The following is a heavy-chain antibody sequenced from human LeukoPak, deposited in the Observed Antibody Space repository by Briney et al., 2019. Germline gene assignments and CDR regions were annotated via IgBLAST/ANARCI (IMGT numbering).Heavy chain of an antibody. D-gene: IGHD3-10*01. J-gene: IGHJ6*02. CDR3: ARDRYYGSGSYLKAGHYYGIDV. CDR1: GGSFSGYY. V-gene: IGHV4-34*01. CDR2: INHSGST. Sequence: SETLSLTCAVYGGSFSGYYWSWIRQPPGKGLEWIGEINHSGSTNYNPSLKSRVTISVDTSKNQFSLKLSSVTAADTAVYYCARDRYYGSGSYLKAGHYYGIDVWGQGTTVTVSS.